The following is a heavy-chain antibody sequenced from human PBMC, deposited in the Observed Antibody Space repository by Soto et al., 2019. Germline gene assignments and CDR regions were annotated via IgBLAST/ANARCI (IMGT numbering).Heavy chain of an antibody. CDR2: ISGSVGST. V-gene: IGHV3-23*01. CDR3: ANLGRYLEWLSRPYYYGMEV. CDR1: GFTFSSYA. J-gene: IGHJ6*02. D-gene: IGHD3-3*01. Sequence: GGSLRLSCAASGFTFSSYAMSWVRQAPGKGLEWVSAISGSVGSTYYADSVKGRFTISRDNSKNTLYLQMNSLRAEDTAVYYCANLGRYLEWLSRPYYYGMEVWGQGTTVTGS.